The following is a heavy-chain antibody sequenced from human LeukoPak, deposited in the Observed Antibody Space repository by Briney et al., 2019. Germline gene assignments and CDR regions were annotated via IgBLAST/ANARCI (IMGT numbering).Heavy chain of an antibody. J-gene: IGHJ3*02. CDR3: ASGSWNYSGRRWAFDI. V-gene: IGHV1-69*01. Sequence: GASVKVSCKASGGTFSSYAISWVRQAPGQGLEWMGGIIPIFGTANYAQKFQGRVTITADESTSTAYMELSSLRSEDTAVYYCASGSWNYSGRRWAFDIWGQGTMVTVSS. CDR1: GGTFSSYA. D-gene: IGHD1-7*01. CDR2: IIPIFGTA.